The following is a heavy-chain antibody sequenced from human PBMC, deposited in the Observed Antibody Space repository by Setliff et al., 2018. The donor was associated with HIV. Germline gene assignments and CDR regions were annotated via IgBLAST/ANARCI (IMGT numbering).Heavy chain of an antibody. J-gene: IGHJ4*02. CDR2: IHYSGST. V-gene: IGHV4-59*11. D-gene: IGHD3-10*01. CDR3: AREAYFFASGTYYFDS. CDR1: GGSISSHY. Sequence: SETLSLTCTVSGGSISSHYWSWIRQPPGKGLEWIGSIHYSGSTNYNPSLKSRVTISVDTSKNQFSLKLSSVTAVDTALYFCAREAYFFASGTYYFDSWGQGTLVTVSS.